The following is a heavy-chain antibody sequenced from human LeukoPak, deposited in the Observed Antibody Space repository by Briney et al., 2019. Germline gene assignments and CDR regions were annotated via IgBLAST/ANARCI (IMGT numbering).Heavy chain of an antibody. CDR1: GGTFSSYA. Sequence: ASVKVSCKASGGTFSSYAISWVRQAPGQGLEWMGWISAYNGNTNYAQKLQGRVTMTTDASTSTAYMELRSLRSDDTAVYYCARGLWSGYSLYYFDYWGQGTLVTVSS. J-gene: IGHJ4*02. CDR3: ARGLWSGYSLYYFDY. CDR2: ISAYNGNT. V-gene: IGHV1-18*01. D-gene: IGHD3-3*01.